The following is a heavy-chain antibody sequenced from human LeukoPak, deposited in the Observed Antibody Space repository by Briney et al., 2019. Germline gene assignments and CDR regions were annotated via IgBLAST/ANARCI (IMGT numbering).Heavy chain of an antibody. CDR1: GFTFSNAW. CDR3: TTEHYYYGMDV. CDR2: IKSKTDGGTT. Sequence: GGSLRLSCAASGFTFSNAWMSWVRQAPGKGLEWVGRIKSKTDGGTTDYAAPVKGRFTISRDDSKNTLYLQMSSLKTEDTAVYYCTTEHYYYGMDVWGQGTTVTVSS. J-gene: IGHJ6*02. V-gene: IGHV3-15*01.